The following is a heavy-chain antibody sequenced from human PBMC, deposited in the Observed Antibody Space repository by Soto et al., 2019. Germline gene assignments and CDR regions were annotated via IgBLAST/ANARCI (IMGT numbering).Heavy chain of an antibody. CDR2: IIPIFATA. Sequence: QVQLVQSGAEVKKPGSSVKVSCKASGGTFSSYAINWVRQAPGQGLEWMGGIIPIFATADYAQKFQGRVTITAYESTSTAYMELSSLRSEDTAVYYWAQCLVGVNYYYGMDVWGQGTTVTVSS. J-gene: IGHJ6*02. D-gene: IGHD6-19*01. CDR1: GGTFSSYA. V-gene: IGHV1-69*12. CDR3: AQCLVGVNYYYGMDV.